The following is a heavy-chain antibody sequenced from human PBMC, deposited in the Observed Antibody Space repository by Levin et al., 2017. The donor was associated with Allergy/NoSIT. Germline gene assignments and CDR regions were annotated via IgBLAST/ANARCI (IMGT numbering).Heavy chain of an antibody. J-gene: IGHJ4*02. Sequence: ESLKISCTVSGDSISSNYWSWIRQPPGKGLEWIGYISYSGSTNYYPLFKSRVTISLDTSKNQFSLKLTSVTAADTAIYYCARVVSGGGYTKIDYWGQGTLVTVSS. CDR3: ARVVSGGGYTKIDY. D-gene: IGHD5-18*01. CDR2: ISYSGST. V-gene: IGHV4-59*01. CDR1: GDSISSNY.